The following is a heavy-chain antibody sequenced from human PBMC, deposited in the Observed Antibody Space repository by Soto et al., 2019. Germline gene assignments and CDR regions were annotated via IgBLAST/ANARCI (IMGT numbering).Heavy chain of an antibody. V-gene: IGHV5-51*03. Sequence: EVQLVQSGAEVKKPGESLKISCKGSGYSFTSYWIGWVRQMPGKGLECMGIIYPGDSDTRYSPSFQGQVTISADKSISTXXLXXXXXXXXXXXXXXXXXXXXXGKNYYGMDVWGQGTTVTVSS. CDR2: IYPGDSDT. CDR1: GYSFTSYW. J-gene: IGHJ6*02. CDR3: XXXXXXGKNYYGMDV.